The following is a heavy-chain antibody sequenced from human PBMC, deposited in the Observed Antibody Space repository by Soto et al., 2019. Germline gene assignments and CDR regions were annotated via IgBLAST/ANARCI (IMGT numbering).Heavy chain of an antibody. CDR3: ARDLDYYDAGSPDAFDI. CDR2: ISSDGSAI. V-gene: IGHV3-48*02. CDR1: AFTLISYS. Sequence: GWSLRLSCAASAFTLISYSMNWVRQAPGKGLEWISHISSDGSAIYYADSVDGRFTISRDNAKNSLYLQMHSLRDEDTAVYYCARDLDYYDAGSPDAFDIWGQGTMVTVSS. D-gene: IGHD3-10*01. J-gene: IGHJ3*02.